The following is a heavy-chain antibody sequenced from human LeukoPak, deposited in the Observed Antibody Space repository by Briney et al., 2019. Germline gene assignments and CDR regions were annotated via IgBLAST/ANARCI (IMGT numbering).Heavy chain of an antibody. Sequence: PSETLSLTCTVSGYSISSGYEWGWIRQPPGKRLEWLGSISQSGSTYDNQSLKSRVTMSVDTARNQFSLKLTSVTAADTAVYYCARDPGLMVRGSGRGYDGNYYYMDVWGRGTTVTISS. D-gene: IGHD3-10*01. CDR1: GYSISSGYE. CDR3: ARDPGLMVRGSGRGYDGNYYYMDV. CDR2: ISQSGST. V-gene: IGHV4-38-2*02. J-gene: IGHJ6*03.